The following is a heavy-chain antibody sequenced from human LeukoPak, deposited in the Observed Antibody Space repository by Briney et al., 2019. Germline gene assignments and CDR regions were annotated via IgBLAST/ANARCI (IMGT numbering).Heavy chain of an antibody. J-gene: IGHJ4*02. D-gene: IGHD2-15*01. CDR3: ARGLCSGGSCYRNFDY. CDR2: ISGSGGST. V-gene: IGHV3-23*01. CDR1: GFSFNTYA. Sequence: GGSLRLSCVTSGFSFNTYAMSWVRQAPGKGLEWVSAISGSGGSTYYADSVKGRFTISRDNSKNTLYLQMNSLRAEDTAVYYCARGLCSGGSCYRNFDYWGQGTLVTVSS.